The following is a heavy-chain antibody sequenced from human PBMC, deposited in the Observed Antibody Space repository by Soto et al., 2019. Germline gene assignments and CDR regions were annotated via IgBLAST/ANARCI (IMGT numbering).Heavy chain of an antibody. J-gene: IGHJ4*02. V-gene: IGHV4-34*01. CDR3: ARVRGTVDY. D-gene: IGHD1-1*01. CDR2: INHSGST. Sequence: SETLSLTCAVYGGSFSGYYWSWIRQPPGKGLEWIGEINHSGSTNYNPPLKSRVTISVDTSKNQFSLKLSSVTAADTAVYYCARVRGTVDYWGQGTLVTVSS. CDR1: GGSFSGYY.